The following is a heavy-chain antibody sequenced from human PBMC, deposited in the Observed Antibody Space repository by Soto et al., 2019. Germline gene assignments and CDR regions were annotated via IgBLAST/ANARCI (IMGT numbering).Heavy chain of an antibody. V-gene: IGHV1-69*01. D-gene: IGHD6-6*01. CDR3: ARAQGAARNRAYYYYGMDV. CDR1: GGTFSSYA. Sequence: QVQLVQSGAEVKKPGSSVKVSCKASGGTFSSYAISWVRQAPGQGLAWMGGIIPIFGTANYAQTFQGRVTITADESTSTAYMELSSLRSEYTAVYYCARAQGAARNRAYYYYGMDVWGQGSTVTVSS. J-gene: IGHJ6*02. CDR2: IIPIFGTA.